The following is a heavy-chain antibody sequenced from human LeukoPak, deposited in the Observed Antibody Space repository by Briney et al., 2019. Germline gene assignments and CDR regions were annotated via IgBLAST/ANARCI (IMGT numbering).Heavy chain of an antibody. D-gene: IGHD7-27*01. CDR2: IKQDGSEK. Sequence: PGGSLRLSCAASGFTFSSYWMSWVRQAPGKGLEWVANIKQDGSEKYYVDSVKGRFTISRDNAKNSLYLQMNSLRAEDTAVYYCASDRDYPNWGSYYYYYMDVWGKGTTVTVSS. CDR1: GFTFSSYW. J-gene: IGHJ6*03. V-gene: IGHV3-7*01. CDR3: ASDRDYPNWGSYYYYYMDV.